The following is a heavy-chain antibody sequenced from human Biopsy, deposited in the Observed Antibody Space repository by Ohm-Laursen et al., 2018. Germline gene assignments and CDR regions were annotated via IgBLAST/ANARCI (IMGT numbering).Heavy chain of an antibody. V-gene: IGHV2-70*11. CDR1: GCSLSARGMC. Sequence: TQTLTLTCSFSGCSLSARGMCVSWIRQAPGKALEWLARVDWDDYKDYRASLQTKLSISKDTSNDQVVLTVNNVDPADTATYYCTRTPILIVSAGLVYRHRRHLQGMDVWGQGIAVTVS. CDR2: VDWDDYK. J-gene: IGHJ6*02. D-gene: IGHD6-13*01. CDR3: TRTPILIVSAGLVYRHRRHLQGMDV.